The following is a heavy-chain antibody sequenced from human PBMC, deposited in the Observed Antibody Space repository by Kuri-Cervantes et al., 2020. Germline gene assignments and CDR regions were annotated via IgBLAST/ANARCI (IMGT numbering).Heavy chain of an antibody. J-gene: IGHJ3*01. CDR1: GYTFTSYA. CDR2: INPNSGGT. CDR3: ARDQDGQLAPDDPFDF. Sequence: ASVKVSRKASGYTFTSYAMNWVRQAPGQGLEWMGWINPNSGGTNYAQKFQGWVTMTRDTSISTAYMELSSLRSEDTAVYYCARDQDGQLAPDDPFDFWGLGTMVTVSS. D-gene: IGHD6-6*01. V-gene: IGHV1-2*04.